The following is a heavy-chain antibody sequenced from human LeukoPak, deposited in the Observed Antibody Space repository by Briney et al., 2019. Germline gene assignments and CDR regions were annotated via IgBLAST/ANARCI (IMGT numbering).Heavy chain of an antibody. CDR1: GYTFTGYY. V-gene: IGHV1-2*02. D-gene: IGHD2-2*01. CDR2: INPNSGGT. CDR3: ARELPGTRPFDY. J-gene: IGHJ4*02. Sequence: ASVKVSCKASGYTFTGYYMHWVRQAPGQGLEWMGWINPNSGGTNYAQKFQGRVTMTRDTSISTAYMELSRLRSDDTAVYYCARELPGTRPFDYWGQGTLVTVSS.